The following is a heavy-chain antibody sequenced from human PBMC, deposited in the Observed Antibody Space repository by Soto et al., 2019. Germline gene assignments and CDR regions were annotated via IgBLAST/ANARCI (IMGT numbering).Heavy chain of an antibody. J-gene: IGHJ6*03. CDR3: ARSYRRYCSGGSCYSYYYYYMDV. CDR1: GGSISSYY. V-gene: IGHV4-59*01. CDR2: ISYSGRT. D-gene: IGHD2-15*01. Sequence: QVQLQESGPGLVKPSETLSLTCTVSGGSISSYYWSWIRQPPGKGLEWIGYISYSGRTNYNPYLTSRVTLSVATSKNQFSLNLSSVTAADTDVYYCARSYRRYCSGGSCYSYYYYYMDVWGKGTTVTVSS.